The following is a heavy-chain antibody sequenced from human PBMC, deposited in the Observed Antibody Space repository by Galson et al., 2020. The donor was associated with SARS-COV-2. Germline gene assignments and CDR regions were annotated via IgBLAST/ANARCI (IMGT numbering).Heavy chain of an antibody. CDR2: VSSGGNYI. CDR3: AVQGICGSLNGMD. Sequence: GESLKISCAASGFTFSDYEMNWVRQAPGKGLEWVSHVSSGGNYIYYADSVKGRFTISRDNPQNSLFLQMNSLRAEDTAVYYCAVQGICGSLNGMDWGQGTLVTVSS. CDR1: GFTFSDYE. J-gene: IGHJ4*02. D-gene: IGHD2-15*01. V-gene: IGHV3-48*03.